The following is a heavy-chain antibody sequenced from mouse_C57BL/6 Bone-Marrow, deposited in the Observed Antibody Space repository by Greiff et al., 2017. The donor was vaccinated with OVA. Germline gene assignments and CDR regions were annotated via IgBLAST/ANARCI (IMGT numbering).Heavy chain of an antibody. Sequence: QVQLQQSGPELVKPGASVKLSCKASGYTFTSYDINWVKQRPGQGLEWIGWIYPRDGSTTYNEKFKGKATLPVDTSSSTAYMELPSLTSEDSAVYVCARGYYYGSSSYAMDYWGQGTSVTVSS. D-gene: IGHD1-1*01. V-gene: IGHV1-85*01. CDR3: ARGYYYGSSSYAMDY. J-gene: IGHJ4*01. CDR1: GYTFTSYD. CDR2: IYPRDGST.